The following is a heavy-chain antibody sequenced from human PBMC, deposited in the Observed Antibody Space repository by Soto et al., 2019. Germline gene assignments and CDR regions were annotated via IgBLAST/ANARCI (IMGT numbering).Heavy chain of an antibody. D-gene: IGHD3-3*01. Sequence: QVQLVQSGAEVKKPGASVKVSCKASGYTFNAFYVHWVRQAPGHGFEWMGWMNPNNGDTYYAKKFEGWVSMTRDTSISTAYMELREVKSDDSAVYFCARAGGAENFFYFNSWGQGTLVTVSS. CDR2: MNPNNGDT. J-gene: IGHJ4*02. V-gene: IGHV1-2*04. CDR1: GYTFNAFY. CDR3: ARAGGAENFFYFNS.